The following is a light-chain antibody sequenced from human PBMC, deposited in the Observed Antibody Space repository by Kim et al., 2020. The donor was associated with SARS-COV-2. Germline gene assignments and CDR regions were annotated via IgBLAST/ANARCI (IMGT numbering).Light chain of an antibody. CDR3: NSRDSSFNHLV. V-gene: IGLV3-19*01. J-gene: IGLJ3*02. Sequence: ALGRTVRISCEGDSLRNYYASWYQQKPRQAPVVVSYGRNDRPSGIPDRFSDSNSGNTASLTITGTQAEDDANYYCNSRDSSFNHLVFGGGTQLTVL. CDR1: SLRNYY. CDR2: GRN.